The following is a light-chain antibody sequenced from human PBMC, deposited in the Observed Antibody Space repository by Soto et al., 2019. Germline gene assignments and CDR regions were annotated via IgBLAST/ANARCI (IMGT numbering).Light chain of an antibody. V-gene: IGKV1-8*01. CDR1: QGISSY. J-gene: IGKJ4*01. CDR2: AAS. Sequence: AIRMTQSPSSLSASTGDSVTITCRASQGISSYLAWYQQKPGKAPKLLIYAASTLQSGVPSRFSGSGSGTDITLTISCLQSEDFATYYCQQYYSYSLTFGGGTKVEIK. CDR3: QQYYSYSLT.